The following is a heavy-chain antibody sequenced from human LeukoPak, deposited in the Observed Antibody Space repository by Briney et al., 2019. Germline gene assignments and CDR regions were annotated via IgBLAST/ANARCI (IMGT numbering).Heavy chain of an antibody. J-gene: IGHJ4*02. CDR2: ITSSSSYI. D-gene: IGHD5-12*01. Sequence: PGGSLRLSCAASGFTFSSYNMNWVRQAPGKGLEWVSSITSSSSYIYYADSVKGRFTISRDNAKNSLYLQMNSLRAEDTAVYYCARAGDYSGYDGYWGQGTLVTVSS. V-gene: IGHV3-21*01. CDR1: GFTFSSYN. CDR3: ARAGDYSGYDGY.